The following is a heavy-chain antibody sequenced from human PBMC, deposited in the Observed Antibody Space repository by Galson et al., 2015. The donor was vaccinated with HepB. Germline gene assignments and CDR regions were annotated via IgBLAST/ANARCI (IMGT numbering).Heavy chain of an antibody. V-gene: IGHV3-21*01. D-gene: IGHD3-22*01. CDR2: ISSSSSYI. CDR1: GFTFSTYI. Sequence: SLRLSCAASGFTFSTYIMNWVRQAPGKGLEWVSSISSSSSYIYYADSVKGRFTISRDNAKNSLYLQMNSLRAEDTAVYYCARTLIGVALPLDYWGQGTLVTVSS. J-gene: IGHJ4*02. CDR3: ARTLIGVALPLDY.